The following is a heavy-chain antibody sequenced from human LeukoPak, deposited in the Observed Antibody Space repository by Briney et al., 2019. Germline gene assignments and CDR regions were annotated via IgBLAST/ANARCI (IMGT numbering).Heavy chain of an antibody. Sequence: GESLKISCKGSGYSFTSSWIGWVRQMPGKGLEWMGIIYPGDSDTRYSPSFQGQVTISADKSISTAYLHWSSLKASDTAMYYCARPSAYYDTSGYYPYFFDYWGQGTLVTVSS. J-gene: IGHJ4*02. V-gene: IGHV5-51*01. CDR2: IYPGDSDT. CDR1: GYSFTSSW. D-gene: IGHD3-22*01. CDR3: ARPSAYYDTSGYYPYFFDY.